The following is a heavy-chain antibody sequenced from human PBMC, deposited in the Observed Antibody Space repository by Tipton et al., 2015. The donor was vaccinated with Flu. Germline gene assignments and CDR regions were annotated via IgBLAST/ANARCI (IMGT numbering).Heavy chain of an antibody. D-gene: IGHD6-13*01. Sequence: GSLRLSCAASGFTFSTHWMSWVRQAPGKGLEWVANLNLDGSLRFYVDSVKGRFIISRDNAKNSLYLQMNSLRAEDTAVYYCARAWAAAGSAWGQGTLVAVSS. J-gene: IGHJ5*02. CDR2: LNLDGSLR. CDR1: GFTFSTHW. V-gene: IGHV3-7*01. CDR3: ARAWAAAGSA.